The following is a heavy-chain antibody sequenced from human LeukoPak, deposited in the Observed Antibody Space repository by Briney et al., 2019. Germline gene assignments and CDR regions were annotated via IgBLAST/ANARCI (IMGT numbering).Heavy chain of an antibody. J-gene: IGHJ4*02. CDR1: GFTFSSYR. V-gene: IGHV3-21*01. D-gene: IGHD5-18*01. CDR3: AREGGLQLWGFGY. CDR2: ISSSSSYI. Sequence: GGSLTLSCPASGFTFSSYRMNWVRQAPGKGLEWVSSISSSSSYIYYADSVKGRFTISRDNAKNSLYLQINSLRAEDTAVYYCAREGGLQLWGFGYWGQGTLVTVSS.